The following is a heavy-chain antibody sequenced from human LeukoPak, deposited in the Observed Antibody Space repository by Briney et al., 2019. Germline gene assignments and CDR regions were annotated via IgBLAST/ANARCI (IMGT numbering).Heavy chain of an antibody. CDR3: ARGQRNYYDSSGYMQRWFDP. V-gene: IGHV4-39*07. D-gene: IGHD3-22*01. J-gene: IGHJ5*02. Sequence: SETLSLTCTVSGGSISSSSYYWGWIRQPPGKGLEWIGSIYYSGSTYYNPSLKSRVTISVDTSKNQFSLKLSSVTAADTAVYYCARGQRNYYDSSGYMQRWFDPWGQGTLVTVSS. CDR1: GGSISSSSYY. CDR2: IYYSGST.